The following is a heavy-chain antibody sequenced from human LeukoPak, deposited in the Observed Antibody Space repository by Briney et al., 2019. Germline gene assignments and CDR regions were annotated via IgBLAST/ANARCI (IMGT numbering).Heavy chain of an antibody. CDR3: TAGLYYYDSGSYYH. CDR2: MNPNSGNT. Sequence: ASVKVSCKASGYTFTSYDINWVRQATGQGLEWMGWMNPNSGNTGYAQKFQGRVTMTRNTSISTAYMELSSLRSEDTAVYYCTAGLYYYDSGSYYHWGQGTLVTVSS. D-gene: IGHD3-10*01. J-gene: IGHJ5*02. CDR1: GYTFTSYD. V-gene: IGHV1-8*01.